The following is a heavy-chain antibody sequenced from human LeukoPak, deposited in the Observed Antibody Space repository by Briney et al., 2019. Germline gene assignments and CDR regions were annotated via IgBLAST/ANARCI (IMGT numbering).Heavy chain of an antibody. CDR1: GFTFSSYA. V-gene: IGHV3-23*01. J-gene: IGHJ4*02. Sequence: GGSLRLSCAASGFTFSSYAMSWVRQAPGKGLEWVSAISGSGGSTYYADSVKGRFTISRDNSKNTLYLQMNSLRAEDTAVYYCVREGPPQGRPWSGWYPFDFWGQGILVTVSS. CDR3: VREGPPQGRPWSGWYPFDF. D-gene: IGHD3-3*01. CDR2: ISGSGGST.